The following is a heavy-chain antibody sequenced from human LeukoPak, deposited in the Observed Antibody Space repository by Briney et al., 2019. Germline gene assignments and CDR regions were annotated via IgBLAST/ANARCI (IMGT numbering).Heavy chain of an antibody. Sequence: GGSLRLSCAASGFTFSRYGMNWVRQAPGKGLEWVSALSGSGASTYYADSVKGRFTISRDNAKNSLYLQMNSLRAEDTAVYYCARDGSARWLPFRLSSRPYDYWGQGTLVTVSS. D-gene: IGHD5-24*01. J-gene: IGHJ4*02. CDR3: ARDGSARWLPFRLSSRPYDY. CDR2: LSGSGAST. V-gene: IGHV3-23*01. CDR1: GFTFSRYG.